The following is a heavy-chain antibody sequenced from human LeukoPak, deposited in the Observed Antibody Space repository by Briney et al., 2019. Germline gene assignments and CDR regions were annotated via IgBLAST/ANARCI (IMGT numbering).Heavy chain of an antibody. CDR2: IIPILGIA. Sequence: KVSCKASGYTFTSYGISWVRQAPGQGLEWMGRIIPILGIANYAQKFQGRVTITADKSTSTAYMELSSLRSEDTAVYYCARVPMVRGTIHDYWGQGTLVTVSS. J-gene: IGHJ4*02. CDR3: ARVPMVRGTIHDY. CDR1: GYTFTSYG. D-gene: IGHD3-10*01. V-gene: IGHV1-69*04.